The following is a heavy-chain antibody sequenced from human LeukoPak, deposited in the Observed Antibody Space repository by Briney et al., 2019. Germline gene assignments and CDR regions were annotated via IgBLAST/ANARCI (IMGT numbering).Heavy chain of an antibody. CDR2: INHSGST. J-gene: IGHJ4*02. Sequence: SETLSLTCAVYGGSFSGYYWSWIRQPPGKGLEWIGEINHSGSTNYNPSLKSRVTISVDTSKNHFSLKLSSVTAADTAVYYCARGGLITFGGVIVSFDYWGQGTLVTASS. D-gene: IGHD3-16*02. CDR1: GGSFSGYY. V-gene: IGHV4-34*01. CDR3: ARGGLITFGGVIVSFDY.